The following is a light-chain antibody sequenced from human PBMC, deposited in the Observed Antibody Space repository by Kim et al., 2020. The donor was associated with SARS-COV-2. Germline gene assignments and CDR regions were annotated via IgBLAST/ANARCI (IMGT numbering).Light chain of an antibody. V-gene: IGKV1-5*03. J-gene: IGKJ1*01. CDR1: QTIFRW. CDR2: AAS. Sequence: IQVTQSPSTLSASVGDRVTITCRASQTIFRWLAWYQQKPGEAPKLLIYAASDLQSGVPSRFSGSGSGTEFTLTISSLQPDDFATYYCQQYHDYGPSTFGQGTKVDIK. CDR3: QQYHDYGPST.